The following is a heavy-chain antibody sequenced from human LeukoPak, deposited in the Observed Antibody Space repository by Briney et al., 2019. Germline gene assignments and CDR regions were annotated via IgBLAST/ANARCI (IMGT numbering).Heavy chain of an antibody. CDR3: ATSDTAMVTRRWSDAFDI. J-gene: IGHJ3*02. CDR2: INPSGGST. Sequence: ASVKVSCKASGYTFTSYYMHWVRQAPGQGPEWMGIINPSGGSTSYAQKFQGRVTMTRDTSTSTVYMELSSLRSEDTAVYYCATSDTAMVTRRWSDAFDIWGQGTMVTVSS. D-gene: IGHD5-18*01. V-gene: IGHV1-46*01. CDR1: GYTFTSYY.